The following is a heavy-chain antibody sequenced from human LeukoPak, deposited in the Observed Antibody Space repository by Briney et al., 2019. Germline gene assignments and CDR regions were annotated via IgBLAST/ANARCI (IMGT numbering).Heavy chain of an antibody. D-gene: IGHD6-6*01. J-gene: IGHJ6*03. V-gene: IGHV4-61*02. Sequence: PSETLSLTCTVSGGSISSGSYYWSWIRQPAGKGLEWIGRIYTSGSTNYNPFLKSRVTISVDTSKNQFSLKLSSVTAADTAVYYCARDGSIAARLGYYYYMDVWGKGTTVTVSS. CDR3: ARDGSIAARLGYYYYMDV. CDR1: GGSISSGSYY. CDR2: IYTSGST.